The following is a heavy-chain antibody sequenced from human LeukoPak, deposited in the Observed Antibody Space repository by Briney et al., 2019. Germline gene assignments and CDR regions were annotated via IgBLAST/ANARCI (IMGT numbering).Heavy chain of an antibody. CDR1: GFTVSSNY. J-gene: IGHJ6*02. CDR2: IYSGGST. Sequence: GGSLRLSCAASGFTVSSNYMSWVRQAPGKELEWVSVIYSGGSTYYADSVKGRFTISRDNSKNTLYLQVNSLRAEDTAVYYCAKSSKSTWTYGMDVWGQGTTVTVSS. D-gene: IGHD4-11*01. CDR3: AKSSKSTWTYGMDV. V-gene: IGHV3-53*01.